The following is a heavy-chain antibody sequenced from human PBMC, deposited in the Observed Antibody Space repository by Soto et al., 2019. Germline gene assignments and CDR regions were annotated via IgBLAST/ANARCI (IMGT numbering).Heavy chain of an antibody. J-gene: IGHJ6*02. Sequence: GSLRLSCAASGFTFSSYWMHWVRQAPGKGLVWVSRINSDGSSTSYADSVKGRFTISRDNAKNTLYLQMNSLRAEDTAVYYCARGHQLPALYYYGMDVWGQGTTVTVSS. V-gene: IGHV3-74*01. CDR1: GFTFSSYW. D-gene: IGHD2-2*01. CDR3: ARGHQLPALYYYGMDV. CDR2: INSDGSST.